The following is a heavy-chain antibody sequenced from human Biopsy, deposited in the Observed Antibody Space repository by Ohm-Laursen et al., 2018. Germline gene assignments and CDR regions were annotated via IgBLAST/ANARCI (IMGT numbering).Heavy chain of an antibody. V-gene: IGHV1-2*02. CDR2: INAKTGDT. J-gene: IGHJ5*02. CDR1: GYTLTGYY. CDR3: TRGGYYYDSLAYYYWFDP. Sequence: SVKASCKVSGYTLTGYYVHWVRQAAGQGLEWMGWINAKTGDTNYAQKFQGRVTMTRDTSISTAYVDLSSLRSDDTAVYYCTRGGYYYDSLAYYYWFDPWGQGTLVTVSS. D-gene: IGHD3-22*01.